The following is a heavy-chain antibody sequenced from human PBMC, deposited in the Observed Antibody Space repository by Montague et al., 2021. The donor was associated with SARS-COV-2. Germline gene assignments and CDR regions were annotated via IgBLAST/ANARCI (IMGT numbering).Heavy chain of an antibody. Sequence: SLRLSCAASGFTFSSYAMSWVRQAPGKGLEWVSSITGSGGGTDYXDSVKGRFTISRGNSKNTLYLQMNSLRAEDTAIYYCAKEGDYVWGSYRSAFDYWGQGTLVTVSS. J-gene: IGHJ4*02. CDR2: ITGSGGGT. D-gene: IGHD3-16*02. V-gene: IGHV3-23*01. CDR3: AKEGDYVWGSYRSAFDY. CDR1: GFTFSSYA.